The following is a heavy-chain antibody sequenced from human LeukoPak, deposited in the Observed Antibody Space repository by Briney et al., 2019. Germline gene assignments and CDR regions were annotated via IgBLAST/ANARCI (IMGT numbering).Heavy chain of an antibody. CDR2: ISAYNGNT. CDR3: ATLYCSSTSCYGAFDI. J-gene: IGHJ3*02. V-gene: IGHV1-18*01. Sequence: ASVKVSCKASGYTFTSYGISWVRQAPGQGLEWMGWISAYNGNTNYAQKFQGRVTMTRDTSISTAYMELSRLRSDDTAVYYCATLYCSSTSCYGAFDIWGQGTMVTVSS. CDR1: GYTFTSYG. D-gene: IGHD2-2*01.